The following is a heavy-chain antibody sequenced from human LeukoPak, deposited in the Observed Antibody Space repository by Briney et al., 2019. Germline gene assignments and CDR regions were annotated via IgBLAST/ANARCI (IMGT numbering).Heavy chain of an antibody. CDR2: MYYSAST. CDR1: GSPISSYF. D-gene: IGHD5-12*01. CDR3: ARIYGASDSALDY. V-gene: IGHV4-59*13. Sequence: SETLSLTCSVSGSPISSYFWTWIRQPPGKGLEWIAYMYYSASTNYNPSLKSRVTISIDTSKNQLSLKLRSVTAADTAVYYCARIYGASDSALDYWGQGTLVTVSS. J-gene: IGHJ4*02.